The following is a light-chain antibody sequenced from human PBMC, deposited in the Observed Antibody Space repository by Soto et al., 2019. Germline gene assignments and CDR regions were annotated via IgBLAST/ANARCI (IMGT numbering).Light chain of an antibody. CDR2: DVN. Sequence: QSALTLPASVSGSPGQSITISRTGTRSDIGAYNFVSWYEQHQRKAPKLMLYDVNIRAPGLSNPFSGSKSANTAPLTISGLQGEDEADYYCNSCPTSTSMVFGGATKLTVL. CDR3: NSCPTSTSMV. J-gene: IGLJ2*01. CDR1: RSDIGAYNF. V-gene: IGLV2-14*03.